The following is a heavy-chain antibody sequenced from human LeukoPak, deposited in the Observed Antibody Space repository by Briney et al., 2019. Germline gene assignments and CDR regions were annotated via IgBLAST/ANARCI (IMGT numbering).Heavy chain of an antibody. CDR1: GYTLTELS. CDR3: AKDISRSSRPDIYYYYYGMDV. V-gene: IGHV1-24*01. Sequence: GASVKVSCKVSGYTLTELSMHWVRQAPGKGLEWMGGFDPEDGETIYAQKFQGRVTMTEDTSTDTAYMELSSLRSEDTALYYCAKDISRSSRPDIYYYYYGMDVWGQGTTVTVSS. D-gene: IGHD6-6*01. CDR2: FDPEDGET. J-gene: IGHJ6*02.